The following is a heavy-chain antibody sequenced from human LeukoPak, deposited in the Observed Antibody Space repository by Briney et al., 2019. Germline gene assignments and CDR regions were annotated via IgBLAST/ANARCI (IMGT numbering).Heavy chain of an antibody. CDR3: ARDILMGYCSGGSCYPTLDY. V-gene: IGHV3-33*01. Sequence: GGSLRLSCAASGFTFSNYAIHWVRQAPGKGLEWVAVIWFDEGKHYYADSVKGRFTISRDNSKNTLYLQMNSLGAEDTAVYYCARDILMGYCSGGSCYPTLDYWGQGTLVTVSS. J-gene: IGHJ4*02. D-gene: IGHD2-15*01. CDR1: GFTFSNYA. CDR2: IWFDEGKH.